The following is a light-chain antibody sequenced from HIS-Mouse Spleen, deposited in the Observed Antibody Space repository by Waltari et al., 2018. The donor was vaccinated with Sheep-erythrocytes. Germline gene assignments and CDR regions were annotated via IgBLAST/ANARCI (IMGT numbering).Light chain of an antibody. Sequence: NYLNWYQQKPGKAPKLMIYDVSNRPSGVSNRFSGSKSGNTASLTISGLQAEDEADYYCSSYTSSSTWVFGGGTKLTVL. V-gene: IGLV2-14*04. CDR2: DVS. J-gene: IGLJ3*02. CDR1: NY. CDR3: SSYTSSSTWV.